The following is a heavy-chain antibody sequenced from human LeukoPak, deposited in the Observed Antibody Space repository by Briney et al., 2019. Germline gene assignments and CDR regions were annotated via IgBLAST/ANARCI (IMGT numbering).Heavy chain of an antibody. D-gene: IGHD3-10*01. CDR3: ARGYYGPFDY. J-gene: IGHJ4*02. V-gene: IGHV3-53*01. Sequence: QAGGSLRLSCAASRFTFSDYYMSCIRQAPGKGLEWVSVIYSGGSTYYADSVKGRFTISRDNSKNTLYLQMNSLRAEDTAVYYCARGYYGPFDYWGQGTLVTVSS. CDR2: IYSGGST. CDR1: RFTFSDYY.